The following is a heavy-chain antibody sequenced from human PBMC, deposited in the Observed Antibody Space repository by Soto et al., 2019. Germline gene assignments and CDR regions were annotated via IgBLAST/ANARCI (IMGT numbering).Heavy chain of an antibody. CDR3: ASLPHPRGLGS. V-gene: IGHV1-18*01. J-gene: IGHJ5*02. Sequence: QVQLVQSGAEVKKPGASVKVSCTASGYTFTTYSINWVRQAPGQGLEWMGWINTYNGNTNSAQKFQGRLTMTTDTSTSTADMELRSLRSDDTAVYYCASLPHPRGLGSWGQGTLVTVSS. CDR2: INTYNGNT. D-gene: IGHD7-27*01. CDR1: GYTFTTYS.